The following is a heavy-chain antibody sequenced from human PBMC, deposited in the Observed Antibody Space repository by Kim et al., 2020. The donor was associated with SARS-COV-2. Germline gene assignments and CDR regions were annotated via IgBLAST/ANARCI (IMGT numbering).Heavy chain of an antibody. Sequence: STYSQPSLKRRLTIAVETSRNQFSLKLSSVTAADTAVYYCTRLFRDWYFDLWGRGTLVTVSS. CDR2: ST. D-gene: IGHD2-21*01. J-gene: IGHJ2*01. CDR3: TRLFRDWYFDL. V-gene: IGHV4-39*01.